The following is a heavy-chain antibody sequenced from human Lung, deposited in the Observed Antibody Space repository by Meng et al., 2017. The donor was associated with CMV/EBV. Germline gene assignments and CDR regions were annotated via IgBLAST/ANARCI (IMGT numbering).Heavy chain of an antibody. D-gene: IGHD1-26*01. V-gene: IGHV1-2*02. J-gene: IGHJ4*02. CDR3: ARSRARTSSHET. Sequence: ASVKVSXKASGYTFTGYYMHWVRQAPGQGLEWMGWINPNSGGTNYAQKFQGRVTMTRDTSISTAYMELSRLRSDDTAVYYCARSRARTSSHETWGQGTLVTVSS. CDR2: INPNSGGT. CDR1: GYTFTGYY.